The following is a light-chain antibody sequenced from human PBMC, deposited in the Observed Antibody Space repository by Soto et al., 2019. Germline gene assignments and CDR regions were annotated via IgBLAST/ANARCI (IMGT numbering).Light chain of an antibody. CDR3: QQTYSSPLT. J-gene: IGKJ4*01. Sequence: DIQMTQSPSSLSASVGDRVTITCRASQSVANYLNWYQQKPGKAPNLLIFAAYILQTGVPSRFTGGGSGTDFTLTISSLQPEDYATYFCQQTYSSPLTFGGGTKVESK. CDR2: AAY. CDR1: QSVANY. V-gene: IGKV1-39*01.